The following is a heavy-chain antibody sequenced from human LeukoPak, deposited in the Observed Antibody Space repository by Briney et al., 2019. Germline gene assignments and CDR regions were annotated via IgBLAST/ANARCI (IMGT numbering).Heavy chain of an antibody. CDR1: GFTFTTYW. CDR2: IKQDGSEK. D-gene: IGHD3-3*01. J-gene: IGHJ4*02. CDR3: ASEIIFGSFDY. V-gene: IGHV3-7*01. Sequence: PGGSLRLSCAASGFTFTTYWMSGVRQAPGKGLEWVANIKQDGSEKYYVDSVKGRFTISRDNSKNTLYLQMNSLRAEDTAVYYCASEIIFGSFDYWGQGTLVTVSS.